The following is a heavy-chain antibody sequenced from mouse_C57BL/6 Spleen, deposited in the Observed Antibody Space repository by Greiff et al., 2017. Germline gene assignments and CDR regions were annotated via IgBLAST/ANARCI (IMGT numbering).Heavy chain of an antibody. CDR1: GYTFTSYW. J-gene: IGHJ2*01. Sequence: VQLQQPGAELVRPGSSVKLSCKASGYTFTSYWMDWVKQRPGQGLEWIGNIYPSDSETHYNQKFKDKATLTVDKSSSTAYMQLSSLTSEDSAVYYCARSPYYYGSSYYFDYWGQGTTLTVSS. CDR2: IYPSDSET. CDR3: ARSPYYYGSSYYFDY. V-gene: IGHV1-61*01. D-gene: IGHD1-1*01.